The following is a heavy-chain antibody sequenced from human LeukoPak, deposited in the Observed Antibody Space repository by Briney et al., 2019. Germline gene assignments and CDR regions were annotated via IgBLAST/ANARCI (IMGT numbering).Heavy chain of an antibody. CDR2: IHYSGST. CDR3: AREGYYDILTGYYSSPYFDY. D-gene: IGHD3-9*01. Sequence: SETLSLTCTVSGGSISSSSYYWGWIRQPPGKGLEWIGSIHYSGSTYYNPSLKSRVTISVDTSKNQFSLKLSSVTAADTAVYYCAREGYYDILTGYYSSPYFDYWGQGTLVTVSS. CDR1: GGSISSSSYY. J-gene: IGHJ4*02. V-gene: IGHV4-39*07.